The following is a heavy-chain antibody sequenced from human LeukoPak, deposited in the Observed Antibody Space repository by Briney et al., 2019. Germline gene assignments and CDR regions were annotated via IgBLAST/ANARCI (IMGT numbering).Heavy chain of an antibody. J-gene: IGHJ4*02. D-gene: IGHD2-15*01. CDR1: GFAFRSYW. V-gene: IGHV3-74*01. CDR3: ARDSELGYCSA. CDR2: INLDGTII. Sequence: PGGSLRLSCRASGFAFRSYWMHWVRQAPGKGLEWVSRINLDGTIIRYADSVEGRFTIPRDNAKSTLFLHMNRLTAEDTALYFCARDSELGYCSAWGQGTLVTVSS.